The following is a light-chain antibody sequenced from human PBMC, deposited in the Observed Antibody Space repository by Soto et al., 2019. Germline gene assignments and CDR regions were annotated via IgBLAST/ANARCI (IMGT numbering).Light chain of an antibody. Sequence: QSVLTQPASVSGSPGQSITISCTGTSGDVGGYNYVSWFQQHPGKAPKLMIYEVSSRPSGVSNRFSGSKSGNTASLTISWLQAEDEADYYCSSYTSSSTPFVFGTGTKLTVL. CDR1: SGDVGGYNY. V-gene: IGLV2-14*01. CDR3: SSYTSSSTPFV. CDR2: EVS. J-gene: IGLJ1*01.